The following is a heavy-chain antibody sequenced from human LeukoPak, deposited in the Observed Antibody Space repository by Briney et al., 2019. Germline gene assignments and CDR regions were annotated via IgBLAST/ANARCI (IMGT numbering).Heavy chain of an antibody. Sequence: PSETLSLTCTVSGGSIASSSYYWGWIRQPPGKGLEWIGSINYSGNTYYNPSLKSRVTISVDSSKNQFSLKLTSVTAADTAVYYCARWGYSGYEGEAYFDYWGQGTLVTVSS. D-gene: IGHD5-12*01. CDR3: ARWGYSGYEGEAYFDY. CDR1: GGSIASSSYY. J-gene: IGHJ4*02. CDR2: INYSGNT. V-gene: IGHV4-39*07.